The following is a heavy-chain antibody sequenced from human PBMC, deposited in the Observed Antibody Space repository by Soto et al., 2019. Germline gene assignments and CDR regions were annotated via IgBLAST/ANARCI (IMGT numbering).Heavy chain of an antibody. CDR2: MHPNSGNT. CDR1: GYTFTSYD. CDR3: ARGVYGVYVSGGGDDY. D-gene: IGHD4-17*01. Sequence: QVQLVQSGAEVKKPGASVKVSCKASGYTFTSYDIYWVRQATGQGLEWMGWMHPNSGNTGYAQNFQGSVTRTRNTSVSTPNMEISSLSSENTAGFSWARGVYGVYVSGGGDDYWGQGTLVTVSS. J-gene: IGHJ4*02. V-gene: IGHV1-8*01.